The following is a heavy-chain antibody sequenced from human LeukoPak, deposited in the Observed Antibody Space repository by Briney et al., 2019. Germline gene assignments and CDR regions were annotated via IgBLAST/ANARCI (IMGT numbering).Heavy chain of an antibody. CDR1: GFTFSSYS. CDR2: ISSSSSYI. J-gene: IGHJ5*02. CDR3: ARDDSSGYGTNWFDP. D-gene: IGHD3-22*01. Sequence: GGSLRLSCAASGFTFSSYSMNWVRQAPGKGLEWVSSISSSSSYIYYADSVKGRFTISRDNAKNSLYLQMNSLRAEDTAVYYCARDDSSGYGTNWFDPWGQGTLVTVSS. V-gene: IGHV3-21*01.